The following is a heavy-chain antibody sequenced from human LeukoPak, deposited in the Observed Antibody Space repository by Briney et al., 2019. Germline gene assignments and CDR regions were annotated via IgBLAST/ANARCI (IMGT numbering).Heavy chain of an antibody. CDR3: ATDQGESYNYYGMDV. V-gene: IGHV1-58*02. Sequence: GASVKVSCKASSFIFTSSAMQWVQQARGHRLEWIGWIVVGSGNTNYAQKFQERVTIARDMSTSTAYMELSSLRSEDTAVYYCATDQGESYNYYGMDVWGQGTTVTVSS. CDR2: IVVGSGNT. J-gene: IGHJ6*02. CDR1: SFIFTSSA. D-gene: IGHD2-21*01.